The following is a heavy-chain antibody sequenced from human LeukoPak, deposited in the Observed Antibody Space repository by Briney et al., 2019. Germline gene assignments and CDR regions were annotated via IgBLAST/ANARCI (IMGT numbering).Heavy chain of an antibody. CDR3: ARDPIVVVITTHYYYGMDV. V-gene: IGHV1-2*02. D-gene: IGHD3-22*01. J-gene: IGHJ6*02. Sequence: ASVKVSCKASGYTFTGYYMHWVRQAPGQGLEWMGWINPNSGGTNYAQKFQGRVTMTRDTSISTAYMELSRLRSDDTAVYYCARDPIVVVITTHYYYGMDVWGQGTTVTVSS. CDR2: INPNSGGT. CDR1: GYTFTGYY.